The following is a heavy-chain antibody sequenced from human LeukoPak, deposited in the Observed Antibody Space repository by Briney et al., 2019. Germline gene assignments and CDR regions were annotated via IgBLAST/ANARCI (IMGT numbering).Heavy chain of an antibody. D-gene: IGHD4-23*01. CDR3: ARDGPYGGYFDY. CDR1: GFTFSDYY. CDR2: ISSSGSTI. J-gene: IGHJ4*02. Sequence: GGSLRLSCAASGFTFSDYYMSWIRQAPGKGLEWVSYISSSGSTIYYADSVKGRFTISRDNSQNTLYLQMNSLRVEDTAVYYCARDGPYGGYFDYWGQGTLVTVSS. V-gene: IGHV3-11*01.